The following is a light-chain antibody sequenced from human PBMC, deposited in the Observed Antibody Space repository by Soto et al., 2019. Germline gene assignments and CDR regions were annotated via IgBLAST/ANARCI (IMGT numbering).Light chain of an antibody. V-gene: IGKV3-20*01. CDR1: QSVSRNY. CDR3: QQYGFSPRT. J-gene: IGKJ1*01. CDR2: GAS. Sequence: EIVLTQSPDTLSLSPGERATLSCRASQSVSRNYLAWYQQKPGQAPRLLIYGASNRATGIPDRFSGSGSGADYTLTISRLEPEDFAMYYCQQYGFSPRTFGQGTKVEIK.